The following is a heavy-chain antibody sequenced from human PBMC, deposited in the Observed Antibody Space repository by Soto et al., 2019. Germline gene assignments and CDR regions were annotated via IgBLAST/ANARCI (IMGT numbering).Heavy chain of an antibody. CDR2: ISSSSSYI. CDR3: ARVVGVWGSYRYNDY. J-gene: IGHJ4*02. D-gene: IGHD3-16*02. CDR1: GFTFSSYS. Sequence: GGSLRLSCAASGFTFSSYSMNWVRQAPGKGLEWVSSISSSSSYIYYADSVKGRFTISRDNAKNSLYLQMNSLRAEDTAVYYCARVVGVWGSYRYNDYWGQGTLVTVSS. V-gene: IGHV3-21*01.